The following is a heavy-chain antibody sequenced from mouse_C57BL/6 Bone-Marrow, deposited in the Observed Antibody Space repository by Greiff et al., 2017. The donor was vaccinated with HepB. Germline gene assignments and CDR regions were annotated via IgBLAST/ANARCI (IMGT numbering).Heavy chain of an antibody. V-gene: IGHV5-17*01. CDR2: ISSGSSTI. Sequence: EVMLVESGGGLVKPGGSLKLSCAASGFTFSDYGMHWVRQAPEKGLEWVAYISSGSSTIYYADTVKGRFTISRDNAKNTLFLQMTSLRSEDTAMYYCATLPLRGYFDVWGTGTTVTVSS. CDR3: ATLPLRGYFDV. J-gene: IGHJ1*03. CDR1: GFTFSDYG. D-gene: IGHD2-1*01.